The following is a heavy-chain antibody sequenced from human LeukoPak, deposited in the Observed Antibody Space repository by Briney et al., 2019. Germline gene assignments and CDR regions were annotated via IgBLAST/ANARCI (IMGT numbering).Heavy chain of an antibody. Sequence: ASVKVSCKASGYTFTVYYMHWVRRSPGQGLEWMVWINPNSGGTNYAKKFQGRVTMTRDTSISTGYMELSRLRSYDTAVYYCARVGYCSSTSCYDDAFDIWGQGTMVTVSS. CDR3: ARVGYCSSTSCYDDAFDI. V-gene: IGHV1-2*02. CDR1: GYTFTVYY. D-gene: IGHD2-2*01. J-gene: IGHJ3*02. CDR2: INPNSGGT.